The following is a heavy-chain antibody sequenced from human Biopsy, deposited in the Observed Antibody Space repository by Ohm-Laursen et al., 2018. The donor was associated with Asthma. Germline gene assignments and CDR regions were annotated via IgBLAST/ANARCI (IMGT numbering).Heavy chain of an antibody. D-gene: IGHD2-15*01. CDR2: ISYSGST. CDR1: GGSVSSGSYY. V-gene: IGHV4-61*01. J-gene: IGHJ2*01. Sequence: SDTLSLTYTVSGGSVSSGSYYWSWIRQPPGKGLAWVSYISYSGSTDYNPSLKSRLTISMDTSKNQFSLKLSSVTAADTAVYYCARVPTTLRYFDLWGRGTLATVSS. CDR3: ARVPTTLRYFDL.